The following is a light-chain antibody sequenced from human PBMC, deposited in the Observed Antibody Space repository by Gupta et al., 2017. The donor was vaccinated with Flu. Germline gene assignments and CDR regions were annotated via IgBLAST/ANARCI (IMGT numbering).Light chain of an antibody. CDR2: DVT. Sequence: QSALPQPASVSGSPGQSITLSCTGTSSDIGGYNYVSWYRQHPGQAPQLLIYDVTNRPLGVSDRFSGSKSGNTASLTISGLQAEDEATYYCRSYRRSSTWVFGAGTKVTVL. CDR1: SSDIGGYNY. J-gene: IGLJ3*02. V-gene: IGLV2-14*03. CDR3: RSYRRSSTWV.